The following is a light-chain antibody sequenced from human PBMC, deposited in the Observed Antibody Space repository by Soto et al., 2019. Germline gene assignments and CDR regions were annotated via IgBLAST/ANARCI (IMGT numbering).Light chain of an antibody. V-gene: IGKV3-15*01. Sequence: EIVLTQSPATLSVSPGERATLSCRASQSVSSTLAWYQQKPGQAPRLLIYGASTRATGIPARFSGSGSGTEFTLTISGLQSEDFAVYYCQQYSIWRTFGQGTKVDI. J-gene: IGKJ1*01. CDR3: QQYSIWRT. CDR2: GAS. CDR1: QSVSST.